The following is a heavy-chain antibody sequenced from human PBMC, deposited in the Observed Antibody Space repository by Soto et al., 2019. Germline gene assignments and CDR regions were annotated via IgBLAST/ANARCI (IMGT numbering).Heavy chain of an antibody. J-gene: IGHJ6*02. Sequence: QLQLVQSGAEMQQPVASVRVSCKASGGTFSKYAFSWVRQAPGQGLEWLGGTIPMFGTPNYAQKFQGRVAISADESTATVYMELSSLRSEDTAVYFCARPLRDRNYFYGMAVWGQGTTVTVSS. V-gene: IGHV1-69*01. CDR3: ARPLRDRNYFYGMAV. CDR1: GGTFSKYA. D-gene: IGHD3-22*01. CDR2: TIPMFGTP.